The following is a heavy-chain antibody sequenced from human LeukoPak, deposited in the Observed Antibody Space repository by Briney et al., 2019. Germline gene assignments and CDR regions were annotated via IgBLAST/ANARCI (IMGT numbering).Heavy chain of an antibody. D-gene: IGHD2-15*01. V-gene: IGHV4-59*01. CDR2: ISNTGTS. J-gene: IGHJ4*02. CDR3: ASAVGTWSAFAY. Sequence: PAETLSLTCTVSGDSITCYYWTWVRQPPGKGLEWIGYISNTGTSNYNPSVRSRITMSVDTSTNHYSMSLTSVTAADTAVYFCASAVGTWSAFAYWALGTLVTVSS. CDR1: GDSITCYY.